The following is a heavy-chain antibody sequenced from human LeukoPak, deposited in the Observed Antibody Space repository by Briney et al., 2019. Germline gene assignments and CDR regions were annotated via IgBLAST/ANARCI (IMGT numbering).Heavy chain of an antibody. D-gene: IGHD6-13*01. CDR2: INPNSGGT. V-gene: IGHV1-2*02. CDR1: GYTFTGYY. J-gene: IGHJ4*02. CDR3: VRDTGSSSWYVFDY. Sequence: ASVKVSCKASGYTFTGYYMHWVRQAPGQGLEWMGWINPNSGGTNYAQKFQGRVTMTRDTSISTAYMELSRLRSDDTAVYYCVRDTGSSSWYVFDYWGQGTLVTVSS.